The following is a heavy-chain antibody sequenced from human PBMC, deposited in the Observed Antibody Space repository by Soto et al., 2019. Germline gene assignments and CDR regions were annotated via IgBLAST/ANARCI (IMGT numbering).Heavy chain of an antibody. D-gene: IGHD1-1*01. CDR2: ISYGGST. J-gene: IGHJ4*02. V-gene: IGHV4-39*01. Sequence: SEPLSLTCTVSCGSISSSSYYWGWVRQPPGKGLEWIGAISYGGSTYHNPSLRSRVTISVDTSKSQFSLDLTSVTAADTAVYYCARKRRETGTYAQPLDYWGQGSLVTV. CDR3: ARKRRETGTYAQPLDY. CDR1: CGSISSSSYY.